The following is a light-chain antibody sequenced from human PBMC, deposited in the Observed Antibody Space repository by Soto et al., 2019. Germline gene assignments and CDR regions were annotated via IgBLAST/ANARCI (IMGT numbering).Light chain of an antibody. CDR2: GAS. CDR3: QHYGSSPWT. CDR1: QSVSSNY. J-gene: IGKJ1*01. V-gene: IGKV3-20*01. Sequence: EIVLTQSPGPLSFSPGERATLSFRASQSVSSNYLAWYQQKPGQAPRLLIYGASSRATGIPDRFSGSGSGTDFTLTISRLEPEDFAVYYCQHYGSSPWTFGQGTKVDIK.